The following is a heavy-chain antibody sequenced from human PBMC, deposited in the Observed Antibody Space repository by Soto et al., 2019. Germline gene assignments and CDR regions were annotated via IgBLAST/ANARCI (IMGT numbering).Heavy chain of an antibody. D-gene: IGHD6-19*01. CDR2: IYYSGST. CDR1: GGSISSSSYY. V-gene: IGHV4-39*01. J-gene: IGHJ4*02. CDR3: ARPAVHSSGFTDY. Sequence: TSDTLSLTCTASGGSISSSSYYWGWIRQPPGQGLEWIGSIYYSGSTYYNPSLKSRVTISVDTSKNQFSLKLSSVTAADTAVYYCARPAVHSSGFTDYWGQGTLVTVS.